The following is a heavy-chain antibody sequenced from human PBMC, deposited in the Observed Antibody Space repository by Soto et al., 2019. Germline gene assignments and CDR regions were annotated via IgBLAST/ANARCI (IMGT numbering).Heavy chain of an antibody. D-gene: IGHD6-13*01. CDR2: IYYSGST. J-gene: IGHJ4*02. CDR3: ARGSSIIAAAVDY. CDR1: GGSISSGGYY. V-gene: IGHV4-31*03. Sequence: PSETLSLTCTVSGGSISSGGYYWSWIRQHPGKGLEWIGYIYYSGSTYYNPSLKSRVTISVDTSKNQFSLKLSSVTAADTAVYYCARGSSIIAAAVDYWGQGTLVTVSS.